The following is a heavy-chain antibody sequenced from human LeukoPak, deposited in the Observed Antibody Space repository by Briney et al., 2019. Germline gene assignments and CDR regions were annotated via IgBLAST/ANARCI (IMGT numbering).Heavy chain of an antibody. CDR1: GFAFSYEN. CDR3: ARDEGV. CDR2: ISLAATYI. V-gene: IGHV3-21*01. J-gene: IGHJ4*02. Sequence: GGSLRLSCTASGFAFSYENMNWVRQVPEKGLEWVSSISLAATYIHYADSVEGRFTISRDNAKNALYLQMNSLRVEDTGVYYCARDEGVWGQGTLVTVSS. D-gene: IGHD3-10*01.